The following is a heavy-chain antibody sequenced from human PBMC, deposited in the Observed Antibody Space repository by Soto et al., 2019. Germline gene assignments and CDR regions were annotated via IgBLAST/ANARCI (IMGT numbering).Heavy chain of an antibody. Sequence: PSETLSLTCTVSGGSISSGGYYWSWIRQHPGKGLEWIGYIYYSGSTYYNPSLKSRVTISVDTSKNQFSLKLSSVTAADTAVYYCARERIRAAAGSFGAFDIWGQGTMVTVSS. CDR3: ARERIRAAAGSFGAFDI. D-gene: IGHD6-13*01. V-gene: IGHV4-31*03. J-gene: IGHJ3*02. CDR2: IYYSGST. CDR1: GGSISSGGYY.